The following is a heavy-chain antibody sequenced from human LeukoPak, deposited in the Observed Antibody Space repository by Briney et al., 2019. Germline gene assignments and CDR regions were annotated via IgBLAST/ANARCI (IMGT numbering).Heavy chain of an antibody. J-gene: IGHJ4*02. D-gene: IGHD3-22*01. V-gene: IGHV1-46*01. CDR3: ARGADGRYYDSSGYYYFDY. CDR1: GYRFTSYY. Sequence: ASVKVSCKASGYRFTSYYMHWVRQAPGQGLEWMGLINPSGGSTSYAQKFQGRVTMTRDMSTSTVYMELSSLRSEDTAVYYCARGADGRYYDSSGYYYFDYWGQGTLVTVSS. CDR2: INPSGGST.